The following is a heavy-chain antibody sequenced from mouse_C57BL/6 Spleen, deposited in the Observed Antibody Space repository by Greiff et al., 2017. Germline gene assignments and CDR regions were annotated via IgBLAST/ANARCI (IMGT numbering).Heavy chain of an antibody. D-gene: IGHD1-1*01. J-gene: IGHJ1*03. CDR3: ARESVLTTVPATRYCDV. CDR2: IWSGGST. CDR1: GFSLTSYG. Sequence: QVQLQQSGPGLVQPSQSLSITCTVSGFSLTSYGVHWVRQSPGKGMEWLGVIWSGGSTDYNAAFISRLSISKDNSKSHVFFKMISLQADDAAIYYCARESVLTTVPATRYCDVWGTGTTVTVSS. V-gene: IGHV2-2*01.